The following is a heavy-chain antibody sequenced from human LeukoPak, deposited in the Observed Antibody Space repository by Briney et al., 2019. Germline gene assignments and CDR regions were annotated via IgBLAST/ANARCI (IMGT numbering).Heavy chain of an antibody. V-gene: IGHV3-53*01. CDR1: GFTLSSNY. CDR3: AAPDSSGYSYAFDI. D-gene: IGHD3-22*01. CDR2: IYSGGST. Sequence: GGSLRLSCAASGFTLSSNYMSWVRQAPGKGLEWGSVIYSGGSTYYSDSVKGRFTISRDNSKNTLYLQMNSLRAEDTAVYYCAAPDSSGYSYAFDIWGQGTMVTVSS. J-gene: IGHJ3*02.